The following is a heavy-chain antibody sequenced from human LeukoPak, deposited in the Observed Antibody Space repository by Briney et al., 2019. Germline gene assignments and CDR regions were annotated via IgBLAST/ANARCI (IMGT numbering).Heavy chain of an antibody. CDR1: GYTFTSYA. J-gene: IGHJ4*02. V-gene: IGHV1-3*01. CDR3: ARDRWWEPTDFSFDY. D-gene: IGHD1-26*01. CDR2: INAGNGNT. Sequence: GASVKVSCTASGYTFTSYAMHWVRQAPGQRLEWMGWINAGNGNTKYSQKFQGRVTITGDTSASTAYMELSSLRSEDTAVYYCARDRWWEPTDFSFDYWGQGTLVTVSS.